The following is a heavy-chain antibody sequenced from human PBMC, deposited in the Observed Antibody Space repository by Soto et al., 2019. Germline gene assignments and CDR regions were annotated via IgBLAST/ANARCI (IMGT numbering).Heavy chain of an antibody. CDR1: GCALRSKG. V-gene: IGHV3-23*01. CDR3: AKNGLSSSPSAIDS. CDR2: ISGSGRNT. J-gene: IGHJ4*02. Sequence: GGSLRLSGASSGCALRSKGISWVRQAPGKGLDWVSGISGSGRNTYYADSVKARFTISRDNSKNTLFLQMNSLRAEDTAVYYWAKNGLSSSPSAIDSWGQGTLVTASS. D-gene: IGHD6-6*01.